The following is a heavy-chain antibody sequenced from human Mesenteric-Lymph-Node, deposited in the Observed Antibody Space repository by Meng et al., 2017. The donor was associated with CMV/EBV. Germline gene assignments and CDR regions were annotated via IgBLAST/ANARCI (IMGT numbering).Heavy chain of an antibody. D-gene: IGHD3-22*01. J-gene: IGHJ4*02. Sequence: FTFSSYAMSWVRQAPGKGLEWVSGTSGSGGSTYYADSVKGRFTISRDNSKNTLYLQMNSLRAEDTAVYYCAKEVDYYDSSGLGGFDYWGQGTLVTVSS. V-gene: IGHV3-23*01. CDR1: FTFSSYA. CDR3: AKEVDYYDSSGLGGFDY. CDR2: TSGSGGST.